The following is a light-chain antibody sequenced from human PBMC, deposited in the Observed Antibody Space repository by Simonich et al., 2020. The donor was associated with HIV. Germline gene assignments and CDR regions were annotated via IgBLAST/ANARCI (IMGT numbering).Light chain of an antibody. CDR2: AAS. CDR1: QGISNS. Sequence: DIQMTQSPSSLSASVRDRVTITCRANQGISNSLAWYQQKPGKAPKLLLYAASRLESGVPSRFSGSGSGTEYTLTISSLQPEDFATYYCQQANSFPFTFGPGTKVDIK. V-gene: IGKV1-NL1*01. J-gene: IGKJ3*01. CDR3: QQANSFPFT.